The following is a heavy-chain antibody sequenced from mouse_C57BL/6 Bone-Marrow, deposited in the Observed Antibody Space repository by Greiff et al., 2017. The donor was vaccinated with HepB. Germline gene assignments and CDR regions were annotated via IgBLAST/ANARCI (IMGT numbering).Heavy chain of an antibody. CDR2: IYPGSGST. D-gene: IGHD1-1*01. Sequence: QVQLQQPGAELVEPGASVKMSCKASGYTFTSYWITWVKQRPGQGLEWIGDIYPGSGSTNYNEKFKSKATLTVDTSSSTAYMQLSSLTSEDSAVYYCARPSYYYGSSYFDYWGQGTTLTVSS. CDR1: GYTFTSYW. CDR3: ARPSYYYGSSYFDY. J-gene: IGHJ2*01. V-gene: IGHV1-55*01.